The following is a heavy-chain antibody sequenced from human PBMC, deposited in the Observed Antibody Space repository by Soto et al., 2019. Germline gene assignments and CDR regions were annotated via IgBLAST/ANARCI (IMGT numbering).Heavy chain of an antibody. CDR1: GFTFSSYA. Sequence: EVQLLESGGGLVQPGGSLRLSCAASGFTFSSYAMSWVRKAPGKGLEWVSAISGSGGSTYYADSVKGRFTISRDNSKNTLYLQMNSLRAEDTAVYYCAKPIGYCSSTSCLSDYWGQGTLVTVSS. J-gene: IGHJ4*02. V-gene: IGHV3-23*01. D-gene: IGHD2-2*01. CDR2: ISGSGGST. CDR3: AKPIGYCSSTSCLSDY.